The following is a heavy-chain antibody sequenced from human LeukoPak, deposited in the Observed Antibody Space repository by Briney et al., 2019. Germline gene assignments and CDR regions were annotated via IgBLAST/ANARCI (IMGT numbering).Heavy chain of an antibody. D-gene: IGHD2-21*02. CDR2: IKSKTDGGTT. CDR3: TTVSEYCGGDCYSRSDY. CDR1: GFTFSNAW. Sequence: PGGSLRLSCAASGFTFSNAWMSWVRQAPGKGLEWVGRIKSKTDGGTTDYAAPVKGRFTISRDDSKNTLYLQMNSLKTEDTAVYYCTTVSEYCGGDCYSRSDYWGQGTLVTVSS. V-gene: IGHV3-15*01. J-gene: IGHJ4*02.